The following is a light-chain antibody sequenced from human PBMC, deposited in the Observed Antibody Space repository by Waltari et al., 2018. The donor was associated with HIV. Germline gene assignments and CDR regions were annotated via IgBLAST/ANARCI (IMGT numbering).Light chain of an antibody. J-gene: IGKJ2*01. V-gene: IGKV1-39*01. CDR3: QQSYSTPYT. CDR2: AAS. Sequence: DIQMTQSPSFLSASVGDRFTITCRASQSISSYLNWYQQKPGKAPKRLIYAASSLQSGVPSRFSGSGSGTDFTLTISSLQPEDFATYYCQQSYSTPYTFGQGTKLEIK. CDR1: QSISSY.